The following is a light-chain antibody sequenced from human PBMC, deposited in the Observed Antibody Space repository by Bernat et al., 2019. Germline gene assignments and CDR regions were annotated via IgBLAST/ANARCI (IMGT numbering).Light chain of an antibody. V-gene: IGKV3-11*01. CDR2: DSS. Sequence: EIVLTQSPATLSLSPGERATLSCRASQSVSNSLAWYQQKPGQAPRLLIYDSSSRATDIPARFSGSGSGTDFILTISSLEPEDFAVYYCQQRSSWPPTFGGGTKVEIK. CDR3: QQRSSWPPT. J-gene: IGKJ4*01. CDR1: QSVSNS.